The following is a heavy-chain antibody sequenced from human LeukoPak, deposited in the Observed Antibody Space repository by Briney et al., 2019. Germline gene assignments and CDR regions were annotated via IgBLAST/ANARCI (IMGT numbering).Heavy chain of an antibody. CDR2: FNPNSGGS. CDR3: ARYITVGATYQHFDY. CDR1: GYTFTGHY. J-gene: IGHJ4*02. Sequence: ASVKVSCKASGYTFTGHYMQWVRQAPGQGLEWMGRFNPNSGGSSYAQKFQGRVTMTRDTSISTAYMELSRLRSDDTAVYYCARYITVGATYQHFDYWGQGTLVTVSS. V-gene: IGHV1-2*06. D-gene: IGHD1-26*01.